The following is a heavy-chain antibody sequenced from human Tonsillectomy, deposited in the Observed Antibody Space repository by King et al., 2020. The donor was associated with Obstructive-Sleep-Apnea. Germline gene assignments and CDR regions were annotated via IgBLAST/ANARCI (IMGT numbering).Heavy chain of an antibody. D-gene: IGHD3-10*01. CDR1: GGSISSGGYY. CDR3: ARDYYGSGAGYYYYGMDV. J-gene: IGHJ6*02. CDR2: IYYSGST. V-gene: IGHV4-31*03. Sequence: VQLQESGPGLVKPSQTLSLTCTVSGGSISSGGYYWSWIRQHPGKGLEWIGYIYYSGSTHYHPSPKSRVTISVDTSKNQSSLKLSSVTAADTAGYYCARDYYGSGAGYYYYGMDVWGQGTTVTVSS.